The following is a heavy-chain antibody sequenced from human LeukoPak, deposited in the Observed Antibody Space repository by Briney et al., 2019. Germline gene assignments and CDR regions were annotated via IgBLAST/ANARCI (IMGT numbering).Heavy chain of an antibody. V-gene: IGHV1-46*01. J-gene: IGHJ4*02. CDR1: GYTFTSYY. CDR2: IDPSDGST. Sequence: EASVKVSCKASGYTFTSYYMHWVRQAPGQGLEWMGIIDPSDGSTSCAQKFQGRVTMTRDRSTSTAYMELSSLRSEDTAVYYCARSKKKFDYWGQGTLVTVSS. CDR3: ARSKKKFDY.